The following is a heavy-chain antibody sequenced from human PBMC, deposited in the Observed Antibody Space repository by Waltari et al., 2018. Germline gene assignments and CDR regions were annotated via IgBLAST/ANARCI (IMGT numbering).Heavy chain of an antibody. D-gene: IGHD6-13*01. CDR2: ISGSGGST. Sequence: EVQLLESGGGLVQPGGSLRLSCAASGFTFSSYAMSWARQAPGKGMEWVSAISGSGGSTYYADSVKGRFTISRDNSKNTLYLQMNSLRAEDTAVYYCAKDHSRAAAGSTWGDWGQGTLVTVSS. CDR1: GFTFSSYA. V-gene: IGHV3-23*01. CDR3: AKDHSRAAAGSTWGD. J-gene: IGHJ4*02.